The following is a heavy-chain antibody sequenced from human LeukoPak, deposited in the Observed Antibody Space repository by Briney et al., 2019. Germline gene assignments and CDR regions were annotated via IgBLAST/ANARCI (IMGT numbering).Heavy chain of an antibody. V-gene: IGHV1-69*13. D-gene: IGHD6-6*01. CDR3: ARVSIAARLNYYYGMDV. CDR1: GGTFSSYA. Sequence: SVKVSCKASGGTFSSYAISWVRQAPGQGLEWMGGIIPIVDTANYAQKFQGRVTITADESTSTAYMELSSLRSEDTAVYYCARVSIAARLNYYYGMDVWGQGTTVTVSS. CDR2: IIPIVDTA. J-gene: IGHJ6*02.